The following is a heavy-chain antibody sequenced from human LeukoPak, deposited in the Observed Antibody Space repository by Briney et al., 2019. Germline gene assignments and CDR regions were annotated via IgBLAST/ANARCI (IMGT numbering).Heavy chain of an antibody. J-gene: IGHJ4*02. Sequence: ASVKVSCKASGYTFTGYYMHWVRQAPGQGLEWMGWINPNSGGTNYAQKFQGRVTMTRDTSISTAYMELSRLRSDGTAVYYCARAGITMVQGVIKGLGYWGQGTLVTVSS. V-gene: IGHV1-2*02. D-gene: IGHD3-10*01. CDR2: INPNSGGT. CDR1: GYTFTGYY. CDR3: ARAGITMVQGVIKGLGY.